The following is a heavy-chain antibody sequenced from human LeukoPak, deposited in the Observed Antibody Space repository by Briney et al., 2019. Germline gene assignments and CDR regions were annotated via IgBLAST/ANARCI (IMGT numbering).Heavy chain of an antibody. J-gene: IGHJ4*02. V-gene: IGHV3-21*01. CDR2: ISSSSSYI. CDR3: AIDPGAASGIVGYYFEF. CDR1: LYTLSIDI. D-gene: IGHD2-21*01. Sequence: GGSLRLSCAPSLYTLSIDIMSWVRQAPGKGLEWVSSISSSSSYIYYADSVKGRFTISRDNANNSLYLQMNSLRAEDTALYYCAIDPGAASGIVGYYFEFWGQGTLVTVSS.